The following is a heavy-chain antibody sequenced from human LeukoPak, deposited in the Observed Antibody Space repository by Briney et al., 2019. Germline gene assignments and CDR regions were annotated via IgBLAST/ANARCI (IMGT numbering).Heavy chain of an antibody. CDR1: GFTFSSYA. J-gene: IGHJ6*04. Sequence: GGCLRLSCSASGFTFSSYAMHWVRQAPGKGLEYVSAISSNGGSTYYADSVKGRFTISRDNSKNTLYLQMSSLRAEDTAVYYCVKGRRSYYGSGSYSGYYYGMDVWGKGTTVTVSS. V-gene: IGHV3-64D*06. CDR2: ISSNGGST. CDR3: VKGRRSYYGSGSYSGYYYGMDV. D-gene: IGHD3-10*01.